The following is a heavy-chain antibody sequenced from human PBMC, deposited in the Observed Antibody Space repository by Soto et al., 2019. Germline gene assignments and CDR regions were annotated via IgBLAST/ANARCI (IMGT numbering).Heavy chain of an antibody. D-gene: IGHD2-15*01. CDR1: GDSVSSNSAA. J-gene: IGHJ4*02. Sequence: KQSQTLSLTCAISGDSVSSNSAAWNWIRQSPSRGLEWLGRTYYRSKWYNDYAVSVKSRITINPDTSKNQFSLQLNSVTPEDTAVYYCATGPLCSGGSCYSGYFDYWGQGTLVTVSS. CDR3: ATGPLCSGGSCYSGYFDY. CDR2: TYYRSKWYN. V-gene: IGHV6-1*01.